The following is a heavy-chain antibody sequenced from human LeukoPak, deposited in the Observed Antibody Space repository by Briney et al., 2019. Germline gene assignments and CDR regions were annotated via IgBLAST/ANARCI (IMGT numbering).Heavy chain of an antibody. CDR3: ARRRLFSSCPYFDY. V-gene: IGHV4-38-2*02. CDR2: IYHSGST. Sequence: PSETLSLTCTVSGYSIGSGYYWGWIRQPPGKGLEWIGSIYHSGSTYYNPSLKSRVTISVDTSKNQFSLKLSSVTAADTAVYYCARRRLFSSCPYFDYWGQGTLVTVSS. CDR1: GYSIGSGYY. D-gene: IGHD2-2*01. J-gene: IGHJ4*02.